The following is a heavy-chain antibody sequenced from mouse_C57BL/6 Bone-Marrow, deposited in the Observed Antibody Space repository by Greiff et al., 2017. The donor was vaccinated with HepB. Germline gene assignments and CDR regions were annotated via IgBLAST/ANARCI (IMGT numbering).Heavy chain of an antibody. Sequence: VQLQQSGPELVKPGASVKIPCKASGYTFTDYNMDWVKQSHGKSLEWIGDINPNNGGTIYNQKFKGKATLPVDKSSSTAYMELLSLTSEDTAVYYCAREGLSPFAYWGQGTLVTVSA. J-gene: IGHJ3*01. V-gene: IGHV1-18*01. CDR3: AREGLSPFAY. D-gene: IGHD6-1*01. CDR2: INPNNGGT. CDR1: GYTFTDYN.